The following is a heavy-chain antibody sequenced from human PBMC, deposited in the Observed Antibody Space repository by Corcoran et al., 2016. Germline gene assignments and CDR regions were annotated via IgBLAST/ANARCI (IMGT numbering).Heavy chain of an antibody. CDR3: AREDGRDGSPGNY. Sequence: QVQLQESGPGLVKPSETLSLTCTVSGGSISSYYWSWFRQPPGKGLVWIGYMYYSGSTNYNPALKSRVTISVDTSKNQFSLKLSSVTAAETAVYDCAREDGRDGSPGNYWGQGTLVTVSS. CDR1: GGSISSYY. V-gene: IGHV4-59*01. CDR2: MYYSGST. J-gene: IGHJ4*02. D-gene: IGHD3-10*01.